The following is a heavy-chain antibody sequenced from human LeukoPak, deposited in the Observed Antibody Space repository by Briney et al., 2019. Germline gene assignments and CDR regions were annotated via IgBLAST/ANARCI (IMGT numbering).Heavy chain of an antibody. V-gene: IGHV3-23*01. J-gene: IGHJ6*03. D-gene: IGHD5-12*01. CDR1: GFSFSIYV. CDR3: AKPGTLANYYYYMDV. CDR2: ISGGTSGT. Sequence: GGSLRLSCAASGFSFSIYVMSWVRQAPGKGLEWVSTISGGTSGTHYADSVRGRFTISRDNSKNTLYLQMNSLRAEDTAVYYCAKPGTLANYYYYMDVWGKGTTVTVSS.